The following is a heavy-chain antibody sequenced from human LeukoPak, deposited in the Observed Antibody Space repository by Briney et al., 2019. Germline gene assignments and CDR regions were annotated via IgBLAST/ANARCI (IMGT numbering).Heavy chain of an antibody. J-gene: IGHJ4*02. V-gene: IGHV1-69*05. Sequence: ASVKVSCKASGGTFSSYAISWVRQAPGQGLEWMGRIISIFGTANYAQKFQGRVTITTDESTSTAYMELSSLRSEDTAVYYCARVTGTGTTHYWGQGTLVTVSS. D-gene: IGHD1-1*01. CDR3: ARVTGTGTTHY. CDR2: IISIFGTA. CDR1: GGTFSSYA.